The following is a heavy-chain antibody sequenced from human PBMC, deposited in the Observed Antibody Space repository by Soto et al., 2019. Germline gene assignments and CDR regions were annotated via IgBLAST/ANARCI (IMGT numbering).Heavy chain of an antibody. CDR2: IYWDDDK. Sequence: QITLKESGAALVKPTQTLTLTCTFSGFSLSTRGAGVGWIRQPPEKALEWLALIYWDDDKRYSPSLKSRLTITKDTSKNEVVLTMTNVDPVDTATYYCARLTVRTGHWDWGQGTLVTVSS. CDR1: GFSLSTRGAG. CDR3: ARLTVRTGHWD. V-gene: IGHV2-5*02. J-gene: IGHJ4*02. D-gene: IGHD2-21*02.